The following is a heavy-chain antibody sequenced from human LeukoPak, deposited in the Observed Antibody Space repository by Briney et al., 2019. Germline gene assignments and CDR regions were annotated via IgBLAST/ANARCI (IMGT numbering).Heavy chain of an antibody. J-gene: IGHJ6*02. Sequence: SDTLSLTCTVSGGSISSFYWRWIRQPPGEGLEWIGYIYYSGSTNYNPSLKRRVTISVDTSKNQFSLKLNSVTAADTAVYYCARDKNYSGMDVWGQGTTVTVSS. CDR3: ARDKNYSGMDV. V-gene: IGHV4-59*01. CDR2: IYYSGST. CDR1: GGSISSFY.